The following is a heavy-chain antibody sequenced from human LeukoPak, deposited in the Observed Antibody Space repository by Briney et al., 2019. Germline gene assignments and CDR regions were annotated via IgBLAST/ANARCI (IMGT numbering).Heavy chain of an antibody. CDR3: ARDRHDSSDVDY. CDR2: IPYDGSNK. CDR1: GFTFTSYA. J-gene: IGHJ4*02. V-gene: IGHV3-30*04. Sequence: GGSLRLSCAASGFTFTSYAMHWVRQTPGKGLEWVAVIPYDGSNKYYADSVKGRFTISRDNSRNTLYLQMNSLRAEDTAVYYCARDRHDSSDVDYWGQGTLVTVSS. D-gene: IGHD3-22*01.